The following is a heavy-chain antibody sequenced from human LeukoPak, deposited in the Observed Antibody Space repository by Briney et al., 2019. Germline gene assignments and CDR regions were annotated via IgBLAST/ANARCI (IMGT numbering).Heavy chain of an antibody. J-gene: IGHJ4*02. CDR3: ARVLRRDGYNRYFDY. Sequence: GASVKVSCKASGYTFTAYYIHWVRQAPGQVLEWMGWINPNSGVTNYAQKFQGRVTMTRDTPITTAFMELSRLRSDDTAVYYCARVLRRDGYNRYFDYWGQGTLVTVSS. CDR1: GYTFTAYY. D-gene: IGHD5-24*01. CDR2: INPNSGVT. V-gene: IGHV1-2*02.